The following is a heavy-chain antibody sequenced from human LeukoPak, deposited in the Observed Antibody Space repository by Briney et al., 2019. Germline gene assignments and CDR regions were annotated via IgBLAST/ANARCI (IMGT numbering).Heavy chain of an antibody. CDR2: IIPIFGTA. Sequence: ASVKVSCKAPGGTFSSYAISWVRQAPGQGLEWMGGIIPIFGTANYAQKFQGRVTITADESTSTAYMELSSLRSEDTAVYYCASSRGRGLPFDYWGQGTLVTVSS. D-gene: IGHD1-26*01. CDR1: GGTFSSYA. CDR3: ASSRGRGLPFDY. V-gene: IGHV1-69*13. J-gene: IGHJ4*02.